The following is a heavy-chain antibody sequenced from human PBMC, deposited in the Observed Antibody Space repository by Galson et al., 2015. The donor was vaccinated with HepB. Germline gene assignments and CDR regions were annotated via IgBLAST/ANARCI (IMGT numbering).Heavy chain of an antibody. D-gene: IGHD6-13*01. V-gene: IGHV4-61*08. CDR2: IYYSGST. Sequence: SETLSLTCTVSGGSISSGDYYWSWIRQHPGKGLEWIGYIYYSGSTNYNPSLKSRVTISVDTSKNQFSLKLSSVTAADTAVYYCARGGYSRQLSFPAFDPWGQGTLVTVSS. CDR3: ARGGYSRQLSFPAFDP. J-gene: IGHJ5*02. CDR1: GGSISSGDYY.